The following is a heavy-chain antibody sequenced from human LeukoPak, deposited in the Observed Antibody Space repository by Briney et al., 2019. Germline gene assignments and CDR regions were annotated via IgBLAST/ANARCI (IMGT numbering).Heavy chain of an antibody. CDR1: GFTFDDYG. CDR2: INWNGGSI. D-gene: IGHD1-26*01. Sequence: GGSLRLSCAASGFTFDDYGMSWVRQAPGKGLEWVSGINWNGGSIGYADSVKGRFTISRDNAKNSLYLQMNSLRAEDTALYYCARRKVAATPYDYWGQGTLVTVSS. CDR3: ARRKVAATPYDY. J-gene: IGHJ4*02. V-gene: IGHV3-20*04.